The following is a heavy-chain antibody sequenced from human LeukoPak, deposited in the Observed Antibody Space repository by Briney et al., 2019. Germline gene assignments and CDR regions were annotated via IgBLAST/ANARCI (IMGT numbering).Heavy chain of an antibody. CDR1: GFTFSNYD. V-gene: IGHV3-13*01. D-gene: IGHD6-13*01. Sequence: GGSLRLSCAASGFTFSNYDMHWVRQAAGKGLEWVSGIGTAGDTYYPGSVKGRFTISRENAKNSLYLQMNRLSAGDTAVYYRASSPAYSSSLYAINNWPQGTLVTVSS. J-gene: IGHJ4*02. CDR3: ASSPAYSSSLYAINN. CDR2: IGTAGDT.